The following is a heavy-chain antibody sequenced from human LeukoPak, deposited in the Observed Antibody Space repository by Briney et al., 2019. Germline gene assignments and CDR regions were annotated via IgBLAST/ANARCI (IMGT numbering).Heavy chain of an antibody. Sequence: PGGSLRLSCAASGFTFSSYAMSWVRQAPGKGLEWVSAISGSGGSTYYADPVKGRFTISRDNSKNTLYLQMNSLRAEDTAVYYCAKDFLEMATMNAVYRYFDYWGQGTLVTVSS. J-gene: IGHJ4*02. CDR3: AKDFLEMATMNAVYRYFDY. D-gene: IGHD5-24*01. CDR1: GFTFSSYA. V-gene: IGHV3-23*01. CDR2: ISGSGGST.